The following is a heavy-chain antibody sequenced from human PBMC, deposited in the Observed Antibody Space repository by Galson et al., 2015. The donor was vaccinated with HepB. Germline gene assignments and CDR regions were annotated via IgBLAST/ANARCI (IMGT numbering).Heavy chain of an antibody. V-gene: IGHV1-58*02. D-gene: IGHD1-26*01. J-gene: IGHJ4*02. CDR3: AAGIVGTTTPDFDS. CDR2: IVVGSGNT. Sequence: SVKVSCKASGFNFTSSAMQWVRQARGQRLEWIGWIVVGSGNTKDAQKFQERVTITRDMSTRTAYMELSSLRSEDTAVYYCAAGIVGTTTPDFDSWSQGTLVTVSS. CDR1: GFNFTSSA.